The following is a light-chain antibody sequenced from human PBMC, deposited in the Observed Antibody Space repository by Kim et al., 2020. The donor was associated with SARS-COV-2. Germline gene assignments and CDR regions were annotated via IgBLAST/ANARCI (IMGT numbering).Light chain of an antibody. CDR2: YDS. J-gene: IGLJ2*01. V-gene: IGLV3-21*04. Sequence: SGKTARITCGGNNIGSRSVDWYQPKPGQAPVLVIYYDSDRPSGIPERFAGSSSGNTATLTISRVEAGDEADYYCQVWDSYSDHVVFGVGTQLTVL. CDR1: NIGSRS. CDR3: QVWDSYSDHVV.